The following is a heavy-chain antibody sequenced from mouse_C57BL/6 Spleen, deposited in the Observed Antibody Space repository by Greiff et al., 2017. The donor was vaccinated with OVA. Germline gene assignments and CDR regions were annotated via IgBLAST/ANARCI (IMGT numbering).Heavy chain of an antibody. CDR1: GYSFTSYY. CDR2: IYPGSGNT. CDR3: ARSYDEDAMDY. D-gene: IGHD2-12*01. J-gene: IGHJ4*01. Sequence: QVQLKESGPELVKPGASVKISCKASGYSFTSYYIHWVKQRPGQGLEWIGWIYPGSGNTKYNEKFKGKATLTADTSSSTAYKQLSSLTSEDSAVYYSARSYDEDAMDYWGQGTSVTVSS. V-gene: IGHV1-66*01.